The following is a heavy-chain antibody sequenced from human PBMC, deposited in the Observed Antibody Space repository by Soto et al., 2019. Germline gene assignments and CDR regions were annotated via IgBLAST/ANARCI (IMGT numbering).Heavy chain of an antibody. J-gene: IGHJ5*01. CDR3: ARSSTRSGFFSWFDS. Sequence: SGPTLVNTTQTLTLTCTFSGSSRSSIGVCVSWIRQPPGKALEWLALIDWDGDEYYSTSLETRLTISKDTSKNQVVLTMSNMEHVDTATYYCARSSTRSGFFSWFDSWGQGALVTVSS. V-gene: IGHV2-70*01. D-gene: IGHD3-3*01. CDR1: GSSRSSIGVC. CDR2: IDWDGDE.